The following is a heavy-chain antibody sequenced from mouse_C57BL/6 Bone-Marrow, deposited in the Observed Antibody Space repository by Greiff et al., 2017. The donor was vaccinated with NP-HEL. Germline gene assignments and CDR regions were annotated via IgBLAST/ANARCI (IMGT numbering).Heavy chain of an antibody. CDR3: ARAGTTVVAPRYFDV. J-gene: IGHJ1*03. CDR1: GYTFTSYW. CDR2: IDPSDSYT. D-gene: IGHD1-1*01. V-gene: IGHV1-69*01. Sequence: VKLQQPGAELVMPGASVKLSCKASGYTFTSYWMHWVKQRPGQGLEWIGEIDPSDSYTNYNQNFKGKSTLTVDKSSSTAYMQLSSLTSEDSAVYYCARAGTTVVAPRYFDVWGTGTTVTVSS.